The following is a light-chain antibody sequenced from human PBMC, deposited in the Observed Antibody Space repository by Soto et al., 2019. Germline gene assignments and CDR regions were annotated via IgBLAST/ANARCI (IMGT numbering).Light chain of an antibody. CDR2: GAS. CDR3: QLYGSSSYT. CDR1: QSVSSN. V-gene: IGKV3-20*01. Sequence: EIVMTQSPGTLSVSPGERVTFSCRASQSVSSNLAWYQQKHGQTPRLLIYGASSRATGIPDRLSGSGSGTDFTLTISRLEPEDFEIYYCQLYGSSSYTFGQGTRLEIK. J-gene: IGKJ5*01.